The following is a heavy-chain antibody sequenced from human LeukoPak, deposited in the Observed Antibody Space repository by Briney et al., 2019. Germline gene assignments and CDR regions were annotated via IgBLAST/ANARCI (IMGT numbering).Heavy chain of an antibody. CDR3: AKAQQLVRGYFSY. J-gene: IGHJ4*02. CDR2: ISYDGSNK. CDR1: GFTFSSYG. D-gene: IGHD6-13*01. Sequence: GGSLRLSCAASGFTFSSYGMHWVRQAPGKGLEWVAVISYDGSNKYYADSVKGRFTISRDNSKNTLYLQMNSLRAEDTAVYYCAKAQQLVRGYFSYWGQGTLVTVSS. V-gene: IGHV3-30*18.